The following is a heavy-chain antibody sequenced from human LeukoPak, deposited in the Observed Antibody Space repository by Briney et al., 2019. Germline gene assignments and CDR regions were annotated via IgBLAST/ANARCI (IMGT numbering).Heavy chain of an antibody. J-gene: IGHJ5*02. Sequence: PGGSLRLSCAASGFTVSSNYMSWVRQAPGKGLEWVSVIYSGGSTYYADSVKGRFTISRDNSKNTLYLQMNSLRAEDTAAYYCARVDYDILTGYYDNGDNWFDPWGQGTLVTVSS. CDR3: ARVDYDILTGYYDNGDNWFDP. CDR1: GFTVSSNY. D-gene: IGHD3-9*01. CDR2: IYSGGST. V-gene: IGHV3-53*01.